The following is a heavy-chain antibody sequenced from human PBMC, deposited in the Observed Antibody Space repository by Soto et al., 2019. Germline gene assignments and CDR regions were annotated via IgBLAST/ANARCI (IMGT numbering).Heavy chain of an antibody. D-gene: IGHD3-22*01. Sequence: SVKVSCKASGGTFSSYAISWVRQAPGQGLEWMGGIIPIFGTANYAQKFQGRVAITADESTSTAYMELSSLRSEGTAVYYCARDPTPDSSGLYWGQGTLVTVSS. J-gene: IGHJ4*02. CDR3: ARDPTPDSSGLY. CDR1: GGTFSSYA. CDR2: IIPIFGTA. V-gene: IGHV1-69*13.